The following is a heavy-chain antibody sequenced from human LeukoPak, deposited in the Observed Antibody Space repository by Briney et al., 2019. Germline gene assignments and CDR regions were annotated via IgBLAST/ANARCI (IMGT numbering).Heavy chain of an antibody. J-gene: IGHJ4*02. CDR3: ARGIVGATTSDTIDY. V-gene: IGHV4-34*01. D-gene: IGHD1-26*01. CDR1: GGSFSGYY. Sequence: SETLSLTCAVYGGSFSGYYWSWIRQPPGKGLEWIGEINHSGSTNYNPSLKSRVTISVDTSKNQFSLELSSVTAADTAVYYCARGIVGATTSDTIDYWGQGTLVTVSS. CDR2: INHSGST.